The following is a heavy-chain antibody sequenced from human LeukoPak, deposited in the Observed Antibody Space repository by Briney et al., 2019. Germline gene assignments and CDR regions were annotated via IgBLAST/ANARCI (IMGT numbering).Heavy chain of an antibody. Sequence: GASVKVSCKASGYTFTTYSINWVRQAPGQGLEWMGWISAYNGNTKYAQKLQGRVTMTTDTSTSTAYMELSSLRSEDTAVYYCARAMDTVVSDYWGQGTLVTVSS. CDR1: GYTFTTYS. CDR3: ARAMDTVVSDY. V-gene: IGHV1-18*01. J-gene: IGHJ4*02. D-gene: IGHD4-23*01. CDR2: ISAYNGNT.